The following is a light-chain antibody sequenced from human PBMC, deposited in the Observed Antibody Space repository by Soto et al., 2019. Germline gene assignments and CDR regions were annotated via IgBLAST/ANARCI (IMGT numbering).Light chain of an antibody. CDR2: DVS. CDR1: SSDVGGYSH. V-gene: IGLV2-14*01. Sequence: QSVLTQPASVSGSPGQSIAISCIGTSSDVGGYSHVSWYQQHPGKAPKLRIYDVSGRPSGVSDRFSGSKSGNTASLTISGLQAEDEADYYCSSYASGDTLIFGGGTKVTVL. J-gene: IGLJ2*01. CDR3: SSYASGDTLI.